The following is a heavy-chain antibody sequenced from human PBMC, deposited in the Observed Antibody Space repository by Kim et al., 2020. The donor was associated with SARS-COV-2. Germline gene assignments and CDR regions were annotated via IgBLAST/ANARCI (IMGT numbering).Heavy chain of an antibody. CDR3: ARAERYSSLSCFDP. J-gene: IGHJ5*02. Sequence: NPSLKSRFTISVDTAKNQFSLKLSSVTAADAAVYYCARAERYSSLSCFDPWGQRTLVTVSS. D-gene: IGHD6-13*01. V-gene: IGHV4-59*01.